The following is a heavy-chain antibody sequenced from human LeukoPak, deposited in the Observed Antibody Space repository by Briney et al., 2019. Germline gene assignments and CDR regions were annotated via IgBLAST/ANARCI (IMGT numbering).Heavy chain of an antibody. Sequence: TGGSLRLSCAASGFTVSSNYMSWVRQAPGKGLEWVSVIYSGGSTYYADSVKGRFTISRDNSKNTMYLQMNSLRAEDTAVYYCASSRSGWLQYNYWGQGTLVTVSS. CDR1: GFTVSSNY. D-gene: IGHD5-24*01. V-gene: IGHV3-66*01. CDR2: IYSGGST. J-gene: IGHJ4*02. CDR3: ASSRSGWLQYNY.